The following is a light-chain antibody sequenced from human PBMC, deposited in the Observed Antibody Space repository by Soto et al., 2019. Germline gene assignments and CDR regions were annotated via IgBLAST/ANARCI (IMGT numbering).Light chain of an antibody. CDR1: SSEVGVYNY. V-gene: IGLV2-14*01. Sequence: QSALTKPASVSGPPGQSITISSTGTSSEVGVYNYVSWYQQHPGKAPKPMIYEVSNRPSGASNRFSGSKSGNTASLTISGLQAEDEADYYCSSYTSSSIDYVFGTGTKLTVL. CDR3: SSYTSSSIDYV. J-gene: IGLJ1*01. CDR2: EVS.